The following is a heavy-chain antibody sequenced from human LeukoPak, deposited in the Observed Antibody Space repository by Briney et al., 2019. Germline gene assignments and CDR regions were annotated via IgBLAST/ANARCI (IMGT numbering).Heavy chain of an antibody. Sequence: GGSLRLSCAASGFTFDDYAMHWVRQAPGKGLEWVSGISWNSGSIGYADSVKGRFTISRDNAKNSLYLQMNSLRAEDTALYYCAKGWLQLYYYYSMDVWGQGTTVTVSS. J-gene: IGHJ6*02. CDR3: AKGWLQLYYYYSMDV. D-gene: IGHD5-24*01. CDR2: ISWNSGSI. V-gene: IGHV3-9*01. CDR1: GFTFDDYA.